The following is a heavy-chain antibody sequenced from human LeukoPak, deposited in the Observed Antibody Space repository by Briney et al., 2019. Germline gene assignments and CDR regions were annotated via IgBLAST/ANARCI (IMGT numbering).Heavy chain of an antibody. V-gene: IGHV1-2*02. D-gene: IGHD3-9*01. CDR3: ARRRYYDILTGYYDPYFDY. Sequence: ASVKVSCKASGYTFTGYYMHWVRQAPGQGLEWMGWINPNSGGTNYAQKFQGGVTMTRDTSISTAYMELSRLRSDDTAVYYCARRRYYDILTGYYDPYFDYWGQGTLVTVSS. J-gene: IGHJ4*02. CDR2: INPNSGGT. CDR1: GYTFTGYY.